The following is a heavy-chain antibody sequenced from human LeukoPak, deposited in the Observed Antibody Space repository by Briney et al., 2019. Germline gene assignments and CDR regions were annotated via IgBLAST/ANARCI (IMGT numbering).Heavy chain of an antibody. V-gene: IGHV4-59*08. CDR3: AGRDSSGYEDAFDI. CDR2: IYYSGST. J-gene: IGHJ3*02. Sequence: PSETLSLTCTVSGGSISSYYWSWIRQPPGKGLEWLGYIYYSGSTNYNPSLKSRVTISVDTSKNQFSLKLSSVTAADTAVYYCAGRDSSGYEDAFDIWGQGTMVTVSS. D-gene: IGHD3-22*01. CDR1: GGSISSYY.